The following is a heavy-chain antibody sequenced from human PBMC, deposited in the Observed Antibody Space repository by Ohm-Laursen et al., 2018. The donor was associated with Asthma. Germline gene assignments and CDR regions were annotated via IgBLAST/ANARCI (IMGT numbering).Heavy chain of an antibody. CDR3: AKHVVRYGDYGLYFDY. D-gene: IGHD4-17*01. Sequence: SLRLSCAASGFTFSTYAMNWVRQAPGQGLEWVSVISGSGGTTYYADSVEGRFTISRDNSKNTLYLQMNSLRAEDTAVYYCAKHVVRYGDYGLYFDYWGQGTLVTVSS. CDR1: GFTFSTYA. J-gene: IGHJ4*02. V-gene: IGHV3-23*01. CDR2: ISGSGGTT.